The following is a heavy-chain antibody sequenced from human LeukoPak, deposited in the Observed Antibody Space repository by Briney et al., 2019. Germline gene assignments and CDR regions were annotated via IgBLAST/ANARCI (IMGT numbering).Heavy chain of an antibody. D-gene: IGHD5-18*01. CDR3: ANTGYNYEFDY. CDR2: INRDRSGI. V-gene: IGHV3-74*01. J-gene: IGHJ4*02. CDR1: GFTFSTYW. Sequence: GRSLRLSCAASGFTFSTYWTHWVRQARGKGLVWISRINRDRSGITYADSVKGRFTISRDNAKTTLYLQMNSLRAEDTAVYYCANTGYNYEFDYWGQGTLVTVSS.